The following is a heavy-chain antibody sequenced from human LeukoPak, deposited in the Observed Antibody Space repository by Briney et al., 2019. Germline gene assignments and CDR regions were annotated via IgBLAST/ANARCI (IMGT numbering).Heavy chain of an antibody. CDR3: ARDSGNFHYDMDV. D-gene: IGHD3-10*01. Sequence: GALVKVSCKTSGYSFNSHHVHWVRQAPGQGLEWMGVKFSHDGTTSYTQNFQGRLTMTRDTSTSTVHMELSSLRSEDTAVYYCARDSGNFHYDMDVWGQGTTVIVSS. J-gene: IGHJ6*02. V-gene: IGHV1-46*02. CDR2: KFSHDGTT. CDR1: GYSFNSHH.